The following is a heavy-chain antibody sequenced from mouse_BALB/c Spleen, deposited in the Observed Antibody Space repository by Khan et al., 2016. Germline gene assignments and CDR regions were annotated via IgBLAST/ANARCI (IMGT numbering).Heavy chain of an antibody. J-gene: IGHJ3*01. CDR1: GFSLSTSGMG. CDR3: AADGSFAY. Sequence: QVTLKESGPGILQPSQTLSLTCSFSGFSLSTSGMGVIWNRQPSGKGLEWLAHTYWDDDKRYNPSLKSRLTISKDTSSNQVFLKITSVDTADTATYYCAADGSFAYWGRGTLVTVSA. D-gene: IGHD2-3*01. CDR2: TYWDDDK. V-gene: IGHV8-12*01.